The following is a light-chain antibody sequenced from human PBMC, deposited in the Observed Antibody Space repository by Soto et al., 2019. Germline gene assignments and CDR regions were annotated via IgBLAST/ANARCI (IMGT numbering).Light chain of an antibody. CDR3: GTWDSSLSAVV. J-gene: IGLJ2*01. Sequence: QSVLTQPPSVSAAPGQTVTISCSGSSSNIAYSYVSWYQHLPGTAPKLLIYDNNKRPSGIPDRFSGSKSGTSATLGITGLQTGDEAHYYCGTWDSSLSAVVFGGGTKLTVL. V-gene: IGLV1-51*01. CDR2: DNN. CDR1: SSNIAYSY.